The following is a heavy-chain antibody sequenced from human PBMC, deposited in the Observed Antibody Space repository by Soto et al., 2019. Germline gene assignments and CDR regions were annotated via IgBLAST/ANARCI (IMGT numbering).Heavy chain of an antibody. CDR2: IWYDGSNK. V-gene: IGHV3-33*01. CDR3: ARDSLYYDFWGGYYDNWFDP. CDR1: GFTFSSYG. D-gene: IGHD3-3*01. J-gene: IGHJ5*02. Sequence: QVQLVESGGGVVQPGRSLRLSCAASGFTFSSYGMHWVRQAPGKGLEWVAVIWYDGSNKYYADSVKGRFTISRDNSKNTLYLQMNSQRAEDTAVYYCARDSLYYDFWGGYYDNWFDPWGQGTLVTVSS.